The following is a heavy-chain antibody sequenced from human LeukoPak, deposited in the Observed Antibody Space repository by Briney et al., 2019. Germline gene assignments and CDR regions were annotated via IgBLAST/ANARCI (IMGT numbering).Heavy chain of an antibody. CDR1: GFTFDDYG. J-gene: IGHJ4*02. V-gene: IGHV3-20*04. CDR2: INWNGGST. Sequence: PGGSLRLSCAASGFTFDDYGMSWVRQAPGKGLEWVSGINWNGGSTGYADSVKGRFTISRDNAKNSLYLQMNSLRAEDTAVYYCARGGDHDYGDYVMDYWGQGTLVTVSS. D-gene: IGHD4-17*01. CDR3: ARGGDHDYGDYVMDY.